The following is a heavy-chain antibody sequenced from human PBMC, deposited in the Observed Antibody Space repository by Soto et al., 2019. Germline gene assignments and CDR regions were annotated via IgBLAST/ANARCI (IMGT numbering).Heavy chain of an antibody. D-gene: IGHD3-16*02. J-gene: IGHJ4*02. CDR3: AKDWGYDHVWGSYRAPYLDY. Sequence: GGSLRLSCAASGFTFSSYAMSWVRQAPGKGLEWVSGISGSGGNTYYIDSVKGRFTISRDNSKNMLYLQMNSLRAEDTALYYCAKDWGYDHVWGSYRAPYLDYWGQGTLVTVYS. CDR1: GFTFSSYA. V-gene: IGHV3-23*01. CDR2: ISGSGGNT.